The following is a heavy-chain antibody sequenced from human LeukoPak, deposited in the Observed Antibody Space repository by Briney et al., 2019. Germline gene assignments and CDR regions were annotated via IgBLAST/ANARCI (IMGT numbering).Heavy chain of an antibody. CDR3: AELGITMIGGV. J-gene: IGHJ6*04. CDR1: GFTFSSYE. D-gene: IGHD3-10*02. Sequence: QPGGTLRLSCAASGFTFSSYEMNWVRQAPGKGLEWVSYISSSGSTIYYADSVKGRFTISRDNAKSSLYLQMNSLRAEDTAVYYCAELGITMIGGVWGKGTTVTISS. V-gene: IGHV3-48*03. CDR2: ISSSGSTI.